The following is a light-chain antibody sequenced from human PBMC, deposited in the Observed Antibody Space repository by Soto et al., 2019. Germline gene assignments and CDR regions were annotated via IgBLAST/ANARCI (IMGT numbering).Light chain of an antibody. Sequence: QSVLTQPASVSGSPGQSITISCTGTSSDVGGYNYVSWYQQYPGKAPKLLIYEVINRPSGVSNRFSASKSGNTASLTISGLQSEDEADYYCSSFSSSNTQVFGGGTKLTVL. CDR1: SSDVGGYNY. V-gene: IGLV2-14*01. J-gene: IGLJ2*01. CDR2: EVI. CDR3: SSFSSSNTQV.